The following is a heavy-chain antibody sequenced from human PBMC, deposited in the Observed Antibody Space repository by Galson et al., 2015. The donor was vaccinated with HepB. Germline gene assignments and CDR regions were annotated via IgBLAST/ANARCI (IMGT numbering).Heavy chain of an antibody. CDR1: GFTFSSYS. CDR3: AREPPYGDYALDY. Sequence: SLRLSCAASGFTFSSYSMNWVRRAPGKGLEWVSYISGSSRTIQYADSVKGRFTISRDNAKNSLYLQMNRLRVEDTAVYYCAREPPYGDYALDYWGQGTLVTVSS. J-gene: IGHJ4*02. V-gene: IGHV3-48*01. CDR2: ISGSSRTI. D-gene: IGHD4-17*01.